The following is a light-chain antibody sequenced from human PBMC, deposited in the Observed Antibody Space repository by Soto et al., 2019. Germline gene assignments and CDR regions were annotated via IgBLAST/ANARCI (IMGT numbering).Light chain of an antibody. V-gene: IGKV3-20*01. CDR1: QSVTSTY. CDR2: ATS. Sequence: TQSPGTLSLSPGESATLSCRAVQSVTSTYMAWYQQKPGQAPRLPIYATSFRATGIPDRFRGSGSGTDFTLTISSLEPEDSAVYYCPDSRTLPWPFGQRTKVDIK. CDR3: PDSRTLPWP. J-gene: IGKJ1*01.